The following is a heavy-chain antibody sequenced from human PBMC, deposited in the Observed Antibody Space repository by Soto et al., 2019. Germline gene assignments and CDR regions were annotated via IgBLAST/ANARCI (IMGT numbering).Heavy chain of an antibody. J-gene: IGHJ4*02. V-gene: IGHV3-23*01. CDR3: AYSSTPFDY. CDR2: ISGSGGST. Sequence: GGSLSLSCAASGFTFSSYAMSWVRQAAGKGVEWVSAISGSGGSTYYADSVKGRFTISRDNSKNTLYLQMNSLRAEDTAVYYCAYSSTPFDYWGQGTLVTVSS. CDR1: GFTFSSYA. D-gene: IGHD6-13*01.